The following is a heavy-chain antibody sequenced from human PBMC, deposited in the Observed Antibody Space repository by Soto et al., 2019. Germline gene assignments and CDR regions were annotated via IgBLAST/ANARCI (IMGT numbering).Heavy chain of an antibody. CDR2: ISYDGSNK. Sequence: QVQLVESGGGVVQPGRSLRLSCAASGFTFSSYAMHWVRQAPGKGLEWVAVISYDGSNKYYADSVKGRFTISRDNSKNTLYLQMNSLRAEDTAVYYCARDISLAAAGTAWGQGTLVTVSS. CDR3: ARDISLAAAGTA. CDR1: GFTFSSYA. D-gene: IGHD6-13*01. V-gene: IGHV3-30-3*01. J-gene: IGHJ5*02.